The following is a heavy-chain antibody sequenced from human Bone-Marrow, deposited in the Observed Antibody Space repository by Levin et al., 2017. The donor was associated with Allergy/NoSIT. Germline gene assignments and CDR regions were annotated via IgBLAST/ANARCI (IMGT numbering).Heavy chain of an antibody. CDR2: ISYDGSNE. D-gene: IGHD3-22*01. Sequence: QPGGSLRLSCAASGFTFSNYGMHWVRQAPGKGLEWVAIISYDGSNEYYADSVKGRFTISRDISKNTLYLQMNSLRAEDTAVYYCAKGHYYDSSGRYSYLDSWGQGTLVTVSS. J-gene: IGHJ4*02. CDR1: GFTFSNYG. CDR3: AKGHYYDSSGRYSYLDS. V-gene: IGHV3-30*18.